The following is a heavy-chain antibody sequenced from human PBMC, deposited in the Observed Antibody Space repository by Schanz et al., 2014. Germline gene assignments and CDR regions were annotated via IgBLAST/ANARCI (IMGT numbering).Heavy chain of an antibody. V-gene: IGHV3-33*01. Sequence: QVQLVESGGGVVQPGRSLRLSCAASGFTFSSYGMHWVRQAPGKGLEWVAIIWYDGSNKYYADSVKGRFTISRDNSKITLFLQMSRLRAEDTSVNCCAGDGDCDYWGQGTLVTVSS. CDR1: GFTFSSYG. J-gene: IGHJ4*02. CDR2: IWYDGSNK. CDR3: AGDGDCDY.